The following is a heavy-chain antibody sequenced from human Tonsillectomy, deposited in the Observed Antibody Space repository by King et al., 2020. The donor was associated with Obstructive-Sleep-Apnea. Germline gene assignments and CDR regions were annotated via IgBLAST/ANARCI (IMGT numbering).Heavy chain of an antibody. Sequence: QLVQSGSELRKPGASVKVSCKASGYSFTSHVLNWVRQAPGQGLEWMGWINTNTGNPTYAQGFTGRFVFSLDTSVSTAYLQISSLKTDDTAVYFCARGGALYASGPEYYFDCWGQGTLVTVSS. J-gene: IGHJ4*02. CDR1: GYSFTSHV. CDR3: ARGGALYASGPEYYFDC. CDR2: INTNTGNP. V-gene: IGHV7-4-1*02. D-gene: IGHD2-8*01.